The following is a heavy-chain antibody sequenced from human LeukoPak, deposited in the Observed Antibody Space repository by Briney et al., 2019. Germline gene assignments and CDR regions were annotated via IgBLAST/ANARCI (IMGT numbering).Heavy chain of an antibody. J-gene: IGHJ4*02. CDR3: ARHSYYYDSSANY. CDR1: GYSFSNYW. CDR2: IYPGEYDI. D-gene: IGHD3-22*01. V-gene: IGHV5-51*01. Sequence: GESLKISCKGSGYSFSNYWIGWVRQMPGKGLEWMGIIYPGEYDIRYSPSFQGQVTISADKSISTAYLQWSSLKASDTAMYYCARHSYYYDSSANYWGQGTLVTVSS.